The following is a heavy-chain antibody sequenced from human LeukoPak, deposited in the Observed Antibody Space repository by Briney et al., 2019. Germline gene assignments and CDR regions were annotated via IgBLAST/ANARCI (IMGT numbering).Heavy chain of an antibody. V-gene: IGHV3-30-3*01. CDR3: ARDSPYHDY. Sequence: GGSLRLPCAASGFIFSTYAMHWVRQAPGKGPEWLAFISNDGSNKNHANSVKGRFTISRDNSKNTLYLQMNSLRVEDTAVYYCARDSPYHDYWGQGSLVTVSS. J-gene: IGHJ4*02. D-gene: IGHD3-16*01. CDR1: GFIFSTYA. CDR2: ISNDGSNK.